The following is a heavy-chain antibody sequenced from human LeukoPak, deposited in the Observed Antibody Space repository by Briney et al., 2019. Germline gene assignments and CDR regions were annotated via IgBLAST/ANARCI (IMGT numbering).Heavy chain of an antibody. J-gene: IGHJ6*03. CDR3: ARRPRYCSSTSCSLYYYYYYMDV. CDR2: INHSGST. V-gene: IGHV4-34*01. Sequence: PSETLSLTCAVYGGSFSGYYWSWIRQPPGKGLEWIGEINHSGSTNCNPSLKSRVTISVDTSKNQFSLKLSSVTAADTAVYYCARRPRYCSSTSCSLYYYYYYMDVWGKGTTVTVSS. D-gene: IGHD2-2*01. CDR1: GGSFSGYY.